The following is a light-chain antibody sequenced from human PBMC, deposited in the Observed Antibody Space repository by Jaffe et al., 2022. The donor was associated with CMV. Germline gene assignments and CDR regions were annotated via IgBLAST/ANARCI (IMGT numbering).Light chain of an antibody. J-gene: IGKJ4*01. CDR3: QQYYTFPT. CDR1: QDISNY. Sequence: DIQMTQSPSSLSASVRDRVTITCQASQDISNYLNWYQQKPGKAPKLLIYDASNLQTGVPSRFSGSGSGTDFTFTISSLQPEDIATYYCQQYYTFPTFGGGTKVEI. CDR2: DAS. V-gene: IGKV1-33*01.